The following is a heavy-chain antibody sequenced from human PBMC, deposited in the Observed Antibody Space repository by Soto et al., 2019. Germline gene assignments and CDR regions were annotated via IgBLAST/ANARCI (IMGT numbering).Heavy chain of an antibody. CDR3: VKDWRWEQQIYGMNV. Sequence: GGSLRLSCVASDFSFRNYGMHWVRQAPGKGLEWVADISYDGRNKYYAESVKGRFTISRDNSKNTLYLQMNSLRTEDTAVYYCVKDWRWEQQIYGMNVWGQGTTVTVSS. J-gene: IGHJ6*02. CDR2: ISYDGRNK. CDR1: DFSFRNYG. D-gene: IGHD1-26*01. V-gene: IGHV3-30*18.